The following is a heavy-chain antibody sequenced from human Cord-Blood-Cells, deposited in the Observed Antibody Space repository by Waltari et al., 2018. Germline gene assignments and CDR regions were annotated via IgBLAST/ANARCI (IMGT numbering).Heavy chain of an antibody. V-gene: IGHV1-46*01. CDR1: GYTFPSYY. J-gene: IGHJ4*02. CDR3: AREVSVAGRSLDY. CDR2: INPSGGST. Sequence: QVQLVQSGAEVKKPGASVKVSCQASGYTFPSYYMPWLTQAPGQGLEWMGIINPSGGSTSYAQKFQGRVTMTRDTSTSTVYMELSSLRSEDTAVYYCAREVSVAGRSLDYWGQGTLVTVSS. D-gene: IGHD6-19*01.